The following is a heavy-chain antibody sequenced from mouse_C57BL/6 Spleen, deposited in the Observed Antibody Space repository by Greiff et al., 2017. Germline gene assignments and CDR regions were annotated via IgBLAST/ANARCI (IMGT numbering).Heavy chain of an antibody. CDR2: INPSTGGT. CDR1: GYSFTGYY. Sequence: VQLKQSGPELVKPGASVKISCKASGYSFTGYYMNWVKQSPEKSLEWIGEINPSTGGTTYNQKFKAKATLTVDKSSSTAYMQLKSLTSEDSAVYYCARSTSGGSSGYYAMDYWGQGTSVTVSS. D-gene: IGHD3-2*02. CDR3: ARSTSGGSSGYYAMDY. J-gene: IGHJ4*01. V-gene: IGHV1-42*01.